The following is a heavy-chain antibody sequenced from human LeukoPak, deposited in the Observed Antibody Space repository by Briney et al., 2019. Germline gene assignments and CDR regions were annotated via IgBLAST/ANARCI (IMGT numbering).Heavy chain of an antibody. J-gene: IGHJ4*02. CDR1: GYALTDYY. D-gene: IGHD1-26*01. Sequence: ASVKVSCKASGYALTDYYMHWVRQAPGQGLEWMGWINPNSGGTNYAQKFQGRVTMTRDTSISTAYMELSRLRSDDTGVYYCAREGPIVGATHLVDYWGQGTLVTVSS. CDR3: AREGPIVGATHLVDY. V-gene: IGHV1-2*02. CDR2: INPNSGGT.